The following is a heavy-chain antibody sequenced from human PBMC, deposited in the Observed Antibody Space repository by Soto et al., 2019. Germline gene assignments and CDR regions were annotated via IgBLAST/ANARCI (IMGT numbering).Heavy chain of an antibody. J-gene: IGHJ5*01. CDR2: INTGDVNA. D-gene: IGHD3-22*01. CDR1: GYRWKNYA. CDR3: ARSYKLFYFDSSGYLDS. Sequence: ASVKVACKTSGYRWKNYARNWVRQAPGQRLEWLGWINTGDVNAKYSEKFQGRVTITKDTSASTVYMEMSGLTSEDTAVYYCARSYKLFYFDSSGYLDSWGQGTLVTVSS. V-gene: IGHV1-3*04.